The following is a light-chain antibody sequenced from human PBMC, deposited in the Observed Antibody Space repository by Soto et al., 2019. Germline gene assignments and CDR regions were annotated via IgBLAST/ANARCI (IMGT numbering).Light chain of an antibody. CDR1: SSDFGNYNF. CDR3: CSYAGSSTLG. J-gene: IGLJ3*02. Sequence: QSALTQPASVSGSPGQSITISCTGTSSDFGNYNFVSWYQQSPGNAPKLMIYEATKRPSGVSNRFSGSKSGNTASLTISGLQAEDEADYYCCSYAGSSTLGFGGWTKLTVL. V-gene: IGLV2-23*01. CDR2: EAT.